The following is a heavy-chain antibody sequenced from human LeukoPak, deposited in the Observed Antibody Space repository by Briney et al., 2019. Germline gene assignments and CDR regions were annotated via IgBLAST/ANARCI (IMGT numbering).Heavy chain of an antibody. D-gene: IGHD4-11*01. J-gene: IGHJ3*02. Sequence: RGCLRLSRAPSALTFTDYYMSWVRPAPGKGLGWVSYISSSGSTIYYADSVKGRFTISRDNSKNTLYLQMNNLRAEDTAVYYCARGLGYSNYDAFDIWGQGTMVTVSS. CDR3: ARGLGYSNYDAFDI. CDR1: ALTFTDYY. V-gene: IGHV3-11*01. CDR2: ISSSGSTI.